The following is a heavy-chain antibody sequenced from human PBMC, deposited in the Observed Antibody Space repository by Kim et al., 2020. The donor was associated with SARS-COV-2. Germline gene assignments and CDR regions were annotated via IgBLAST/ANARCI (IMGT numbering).Heavy chain of an antibody. D-gene: IGHD5-18*01. CDR1: GGSISSYY. CDR2: IYYSGST. CDR3: ARDQTRGYSYDPTRWFDP. J-gene: IGHJ5*02. V-gene: IGHV4-59*01. Sequence: SETLSLTCTVSGGSISSYYWSWIRQPPGKGLEWIGYIYYSGSTNYNPSLKSRVTISVDTSKNQFSLKLSSVTAADTAVYYCARDQTRGYSYDPTRWFDPWGQGTLVTVSS.